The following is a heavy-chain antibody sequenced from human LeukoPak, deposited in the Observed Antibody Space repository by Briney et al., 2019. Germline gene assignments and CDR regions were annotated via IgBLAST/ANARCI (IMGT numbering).Heavy chain of an antibody. D-gene: IGHD5-24*01. J-gene: IGHJ4*02. V-gene: IGHV3-74*01. CDR3: ARGSSRWLQYSAVDY. CDR1: GFTFSSYW. CDR2: INSDGSST. Sequence: GGSLRLSCAASGFTFSSYWMHWVRQAPGKGLVWVSRINSDGSSTSYADSVKGRFTISRDNAKNTLYLQMNSLRSEDTAVYYCARGSSRWLQYSAVDYWGQGALVTVSS.